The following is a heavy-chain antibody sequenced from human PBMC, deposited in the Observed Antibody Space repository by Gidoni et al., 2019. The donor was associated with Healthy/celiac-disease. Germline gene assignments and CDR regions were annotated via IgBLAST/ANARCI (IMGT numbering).Heavy chain of an antibody. V-gene: IGHV1-46*03. J-gene: IGHJ3*02. CDR2: INPSGGST. CDR1: GYTFTSYY. CDR3: ARGVRVVVVVASRAFDI. D-gene: IGHD2-15*01. Sequence: QVQLVQSGAEVKKPGASVKVSCKASGYTFTSYYMHWLRQAPGQGLEWMVIINPSGGSTSYAQKFQGRVTMTRDTSTSTVYMELSSLRSEDTAVYYCARGVRVVVVVASRAFDIWGQGTMVTVSS.